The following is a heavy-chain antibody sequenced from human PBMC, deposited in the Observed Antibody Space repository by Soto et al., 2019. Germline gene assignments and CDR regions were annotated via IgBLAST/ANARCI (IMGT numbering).Heavy chain of an antibody. CDR1: GGSFSGYY. CDR2: INHSGST. CDR3: ARVSGIYYYGMDV. D-gene: IGHD3-10*01. J-gene: IGHJ6*02. Sequence: SETLSLTCAVYGGSFSGYYWSWIRQPPGKGLEWIGEINHSGSTNYNPSLKSRVTISVDTSKNQFSLKLSSVTAADRAVYYCARVSGIYYYGMDVWGQGTRVTVSS. V-gene: IGHV4-34*01.